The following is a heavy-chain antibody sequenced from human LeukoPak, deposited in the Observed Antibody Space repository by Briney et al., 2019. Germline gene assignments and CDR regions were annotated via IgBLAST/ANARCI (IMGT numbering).Heavy chain of an antibody. D-gene: IGHD6-19*01. CDR1: GFTFRSYW. CDR3: AREGVTVADMDV. J-gene: IGHJ6*03. CDR2: ISSDGSST. V-gene: IGHV3-74*01. Sequence: GGSLRLSCAASGFTFRSYWMHWVRKAPGKGLVWVSRISSDGSSTTYADFVKGRFTISRDNAKNTLYLQMDSLRAEDTAIYYCAREGVTVADMDVWGRGTTVTVSS.